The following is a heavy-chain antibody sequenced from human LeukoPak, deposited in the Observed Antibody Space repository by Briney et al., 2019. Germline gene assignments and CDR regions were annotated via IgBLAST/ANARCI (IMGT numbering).Heavy chain of an antibody. CDR2: IYYSGST. CDR3: ARLRGLGGSYFAFDI. J-gene: IGHJ3*02. Sequence: NPSETLSLTCTVSGGSISSSSYYWGWIRQPPGKGLELIGTIYYSGSTYYNPSLKSRVTISVDTSKNQFSLKLSSVTAADTAVFYCARLRGLGGSYFAFDIWGQGTMVTVSS. D-gene: IGHD1-26*01. CDR1: GGSISSSSYY. V-gene: IGHV4-39*01.